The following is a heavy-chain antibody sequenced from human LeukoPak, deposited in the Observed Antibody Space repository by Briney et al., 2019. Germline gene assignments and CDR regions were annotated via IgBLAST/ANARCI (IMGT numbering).Heavy chain of an antibody. V-gene: IGHV1-69*13. D-gene: IGHD3-22*01. CDR2: IIPIFGTA. Sequence: SVKVSCKASGYTFTRYGITWVRQAPGQGLEWMGGIIPIFGTANYAQKFQGRVTITADESTSTAYMELSSLRPEDTAVYYCARGQYSYDSSGHFDYWGQGTLVTVSS. CDR3: ARGQYSYDSSGHFDY. J-gene: IGHJ4*02. CDR1: GYTFTRYG.